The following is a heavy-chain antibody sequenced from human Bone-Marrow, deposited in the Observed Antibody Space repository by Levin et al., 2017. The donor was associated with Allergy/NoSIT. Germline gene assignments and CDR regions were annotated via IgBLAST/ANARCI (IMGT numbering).Heavy chain of an antibody. J-gene: IGHJ4*02. CDR3: ARPTYGSGSFLIDH. D-gene: IGHD3-10*01. CDR2: IWNDGSYK. CDR1: GFTFSSYG. Sequence: QTGGSLRLSCEASGFTFSSYGMHWVRQAPGKGLGWVAVIWNDGSYKYYKDSLKGRFTVSRDNSKNTLYLEMNSLGAADTAVYYCARPTYGSGSFLIDHWGQGTLVTVSS. V-gene: IGHV3-33*01.